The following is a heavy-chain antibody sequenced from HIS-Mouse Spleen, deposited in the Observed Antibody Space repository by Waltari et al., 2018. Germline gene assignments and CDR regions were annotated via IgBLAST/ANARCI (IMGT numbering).Heavy chain of an antibody. D-gene: IGHD6-13*01. CDR3: AREIPYSSSWYDWYFDL. CDR1: GGSISSSRYY. Sequence: QLQLQESGPGLVKPSETLSLTCTVSGGSISSSRYYWGWTRQTPGKGLEWLGRIYYSGSTYYNPSLKSRVTISVDTSKNQFSLKLSSVTAADTAVYYCAREIPYSSSWYDWYFDLWGRGTLVTVFS. J-gene: IGHJ2*01. CDR2: IYYSGST. V-gene: IGHV4-39*07.